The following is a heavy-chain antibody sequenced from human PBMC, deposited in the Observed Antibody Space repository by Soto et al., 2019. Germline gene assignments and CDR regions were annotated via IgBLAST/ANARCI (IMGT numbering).Heavy chain of an antibody. V-gene: IGHV1-18*01. CDR2: ISAYNGKT. Sequence: GASVKVSCKASGYTFTSYGISWVRQAPGQGLEWVGWISAYNGKTNYAQKLQGRVTMTTDTSTSTAYMELRSLRSDDTAVYYCARVGILWWPRLDAFDIWGQGTMVTVSS. J-gene: IGHJ3*02. CDR1: GYTFTSYG. CDR3: ARVGILWWPRLDAFDI. D-gene: IGHD2-21*01.